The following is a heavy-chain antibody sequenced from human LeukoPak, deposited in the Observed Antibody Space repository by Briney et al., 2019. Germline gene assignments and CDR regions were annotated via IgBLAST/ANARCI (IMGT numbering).Heavy chain of an antibody. Sequence: GGXXRLSCAASGFTFSSYSMNWVGQDPGKGVEWVSYISSSSTTISYAYSLKSPFTLSRHTANNSLYLQMNSLRAEDTAVYYCAREKLRFLEWPLNAFDIWGQGTMVTVSS. V-gene: IGHV3-48*01. CDR3: AREKLRFLEWPLNAFDI. D-gene: IGHD3-3*01. J-gene: IGHJ3*02. CDR1: GFTFSSYS. CDR2: ISSSSTTI.